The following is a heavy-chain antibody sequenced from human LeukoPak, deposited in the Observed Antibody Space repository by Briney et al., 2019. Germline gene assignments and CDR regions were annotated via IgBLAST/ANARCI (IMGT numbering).Heavy chain of an antibody. CDR1: GFTFSSYG. J-gene: IGHJ6*02. CDR3: AKDLVVTPTYDFWSGYPGDGMDV. CDR2: ISYDGSNK. V-gene: IGHV3-30*18. D-gene: IGHD3-3*01. Sequence: GGSLRLSCAASGFTFSSYGMHWVRQAPGKGLEWGAVISYDGSNKYYADSVKGRFTISRDNCKNTLYLQMNSLRAEDTAVYYCAKDLVVTPTYDFWSGYPGDGMDVWGQGTMVTVSS.